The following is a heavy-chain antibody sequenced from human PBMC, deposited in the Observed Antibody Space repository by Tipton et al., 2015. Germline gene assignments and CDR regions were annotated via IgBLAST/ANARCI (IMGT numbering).Heavy chain of an antibody. Sequence: TLSLTCAVYGGSFSGFSWIWIRQPPGKGLEWVGEINHSGSANYNPSLKSRVTISLDTSKNQFSLKLNSVTAADTAVYYCARHEIQLWSNPLFDYWGQGTLVTVSS. D-gene: IGHD5-18*01. V-gene: IGHV4-34*01. CDR2: INHSGSA. CDR1: GGSFSGFS. CDR3: ARHEIQLWSNPLFDY. J-gene: IGHJ4*02.